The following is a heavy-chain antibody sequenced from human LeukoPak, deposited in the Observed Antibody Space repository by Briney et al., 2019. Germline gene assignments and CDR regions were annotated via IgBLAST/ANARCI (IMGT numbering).Heavy chain of an antibody. J-gene: IGHJ4*02. CDR1: GFTSSSLP. CDR2: SSSNGGST. Sequence: GGSLRLSCSASGFTSSSLPMHWVRQAPGKGLEYVSGSSSNGGSTYYADSVKGRFTISRDNSKNTLYLQMSSLRPEDTAVYYCVNQISGWVYWGQGTLVTVSS. V-gene: IGHV3-64D*06. D-gene: IGHD6-19*01. CDR3: VNQISGWVY.